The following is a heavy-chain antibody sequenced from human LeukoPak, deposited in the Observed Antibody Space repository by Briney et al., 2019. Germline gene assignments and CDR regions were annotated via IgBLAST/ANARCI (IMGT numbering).Heavy chain of an antibody. CDR3: ARDLRYSSGWYHVFDY. CDR2: INPNSGGT. D-gene: IGHD6-19*01. CDR1: GYTFTGYY. Sequence: GASVKVSCKASGYTFTGYYMRWVRQAPGQGLEWMGWINPNSGGTNYAQKFQGRVTMTRDTSISTAYMEPSRLRSDDTAVYYCARDLRYSSGWYHVFDYWGQGTLVTVSS. J-gene: IGHJ4*02. V-gene: IGHV1-2*02.